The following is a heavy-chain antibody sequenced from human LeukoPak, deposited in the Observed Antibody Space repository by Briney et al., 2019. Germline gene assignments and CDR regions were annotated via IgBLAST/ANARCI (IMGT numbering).Heavy chain of an antibody. J-gene: IGHJ5*02. V-gene: IGHV1-3*01. CDR3: ARDNGGYSSSWYEGNWFDP. Sequence: ASVKVSCKASGGTFISYAMHWVRQAPGQRLEWMGWINAGNGNTKYSQKFQGRVTITRDTSASTAYMELSSLRSEDTAVYYCARDNGGYSSSWYEGNWFDPWGQGTLVTVSS. CDR1: GGTFISYA. D-gene: IGHD6-13*01. CDR2: INAGNGNT.